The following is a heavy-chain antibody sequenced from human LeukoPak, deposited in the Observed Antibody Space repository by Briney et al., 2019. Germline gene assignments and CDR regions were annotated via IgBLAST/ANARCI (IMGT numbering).Heavy chain of an antibody. CDR2: ISYDGSNK. J-gene: IGHJ6*02. CDR1: GFTFSSYG. D-gene: IGHD5-12*01. CDR3: ASHNDYDDYYYYGMDV. V-gene: IGHV3-30*03. Sequence: GGSLRLSCAASGFTFSSYGMHWVRQAPGKGLEWVAVISYDGSNKYYADSVKGRFTISRDNSKNTLYLQMNSLRAEDTAVYYCASHNDYDDYYYYGMDVWGQGTTVTVSS.